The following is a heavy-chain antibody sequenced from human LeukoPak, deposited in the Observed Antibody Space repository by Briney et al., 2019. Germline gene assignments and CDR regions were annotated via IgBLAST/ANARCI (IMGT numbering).Heavy chain of an antibody. V-gene: IGHV3-48*02. CDR3: AIDPFAGDY. Sequence: GGSLRLSCAASGFTFSSHSMNWVRQAPGKGLEWISYISSRSSSLYYADSVRGRFTISRDNAKNSLYLQMNSLRDEDTAVYYCAIDPFAGDYWGQGTLVTVSS. D-gene: IGHD3-3*01. CDR2: ISSRSSSL. J-gene: IGHJ4*02. CDR1: GFTFSSHS.